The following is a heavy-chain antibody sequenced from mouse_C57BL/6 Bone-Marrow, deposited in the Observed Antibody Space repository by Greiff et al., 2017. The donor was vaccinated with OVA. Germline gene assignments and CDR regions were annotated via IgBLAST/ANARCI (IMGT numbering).Heavy chain of an antibody. V-gene: IGHV5-4*01. Sequence: EVQVVESGGGLVKPGGSLKLSCAASGFTFSSYAMSWVRQTPEKRLEWVATISDGGSYTCYPDNVKGRFTISRDNAKNNLYLQMSHLKSEDTAMYYCAREGYGSSYYYYAMDYWGQGTSVTVSS. J-gene: IGHJ4*01. CDR2: ISDGGSYT. D-gene: IGHD1-1*01. CDR3: AREGYGSSYYYYAMDY. CDR1: GFTFSSYA.